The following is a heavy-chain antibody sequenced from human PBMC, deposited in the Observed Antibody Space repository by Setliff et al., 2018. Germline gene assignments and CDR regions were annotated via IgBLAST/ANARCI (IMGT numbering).Heavy chain of an antibody. V-gene: IGHV1-3*01. CDR1: GYTFTNYV. CDR2: INAVSGYT. J-gene: IGHJ3*02. CDR3: ASPHRGGSYYDVFGI. D-gene: IGHD1-26*01. Sequence: ASVKVSCKASGYTFTNYVFHWVRQAPGQRLEWMGWINAVSGYTKYSQKFQGRVTITRDTSASTAYMELSSLRAEDTAVYYCASPHRGGSYYDVFGIRGQGTMVTVSS.